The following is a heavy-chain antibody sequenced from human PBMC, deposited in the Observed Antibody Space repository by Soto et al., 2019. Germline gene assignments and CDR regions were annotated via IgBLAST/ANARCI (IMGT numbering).Heavy chain of an antibody. J-gene: IGHJ4*02. CDR2: IWYDGSNK. Sequence: GGSLRLSCAASGLTFSSYGMHWIRQAPGKGLDWVALIWYDGSNKYYGDSVKGRFTISRDNSKNTLYLQMNSLRAEDTAVYYCARDYGSGMDCWGQGTLVTVSS. CDR3: ARDYGSGMDC. CDR1: GLTFSSYG. V-gene: IGHV3-33*01. D-gene: IGHD3-10*01.